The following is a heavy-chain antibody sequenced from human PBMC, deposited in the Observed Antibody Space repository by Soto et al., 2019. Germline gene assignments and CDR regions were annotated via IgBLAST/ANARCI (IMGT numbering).Heavy chain of an antibody. D-gene: IGHD6-19*01. Sequence: EVQLVESGGGLVQPGGSLRLSCAASGFTFSSYSMNWVRQAPGKGLEWVSYISAGSSTIYYADSVKGRFTISRDNAENSLYLQMNSLRAEDTAVYYCARGDSSGWYSHYWGQGTLVTVSS. J-gene: IGHJ4*02. CDR3: ARGDSSGWYSHY. CDR2: ISAGSSTI. V-gene: IGHV3-48*01. CDR1: GFTFSSYS.